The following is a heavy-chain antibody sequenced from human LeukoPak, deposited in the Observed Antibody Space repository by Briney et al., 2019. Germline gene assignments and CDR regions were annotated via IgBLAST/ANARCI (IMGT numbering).Heavy chain of an antibody. D-gene: IGHD1-26*01. Sequence: SETLSLTCAVYGGSFSGYYWSWIRQPPGKGLVWLGEINHSGSTNYNPSLKSRVTISVDTSKNQFSLKLSSVTAADTAVYYCARGGVVGATYIDYWGQGTLVTVSS. CDR3: ARGGVVGATYIDY. V-gene: IGHV4-34*01. CDR1: GGSFSGYY. J-gene: IGHJ4*02. CDR2: INHSGST.